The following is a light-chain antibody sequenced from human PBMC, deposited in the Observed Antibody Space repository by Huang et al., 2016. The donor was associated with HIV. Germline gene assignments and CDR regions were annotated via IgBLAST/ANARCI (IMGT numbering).Light chain of an antibody. V-gene: IGKV1-39*01. J-gene: IGKJ1*01. CDR2: SAS. CDR1: QTISNY. CDR3: QQSYTTPRT. Sequence: DIQMTQSPSSLSASVGDRVTITCRSSQTISNYLSWYQQKPGQAPKRLIHSASSLQSGVPSRFSGSGSGTDFALTISGLQPDDFATYYCQQSYTTPRTFAQGTRVEIK.